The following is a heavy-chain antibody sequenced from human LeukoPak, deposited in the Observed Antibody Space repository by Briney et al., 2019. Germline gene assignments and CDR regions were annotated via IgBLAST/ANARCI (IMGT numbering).Heavy chain of an antibody. CDR3: ARGRGYDPVVFYFDY. V-gene: IGHV4-39*07. CDR1: GDSVRSSSYF. Sequence: SETLSLTCTVSGDSVRSSSYFWAWIRQPPGKGLEWIANIYYSGSTYYNPSLKSRVTITLDTSKNQFSLNLTSVTAADTALYYCARGRGYDPVVFYFDYWGQGTLVTVSS. CDR2: IYYSGST. D-gene: IGHD5-12*01. J-gene: IGHJ4*02.